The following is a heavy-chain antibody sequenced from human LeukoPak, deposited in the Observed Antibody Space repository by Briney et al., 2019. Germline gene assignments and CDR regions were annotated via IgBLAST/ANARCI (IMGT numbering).Heavy chain of an antibody. Sequence: GGSLRLSCAASGFRFSTYLMSWVRQAPGKGRERGANIKEDGSEKYYVDSVKGRFTTSRDNATNSLFLQMNRLRVEGAAVYYGARGGSYYASWGQGTLVTAS. J-gene: IGHJ4*02. CDR3: ARGGSYYAS. CDR2: IKEDGSEK. V-gene: IGHV3-7*04. D-gene: IGHD3-10*01. CDR1: GFRFSTYL.